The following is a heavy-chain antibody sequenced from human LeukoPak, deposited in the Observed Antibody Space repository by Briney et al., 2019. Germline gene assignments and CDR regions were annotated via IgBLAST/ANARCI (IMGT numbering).Heavy chain of an antibody. CDR1: GGPISSYY. D-gene: IGHD3-10*01. Sequence: SSETLSLTCTVSGGPISSYYWSWIRQPAGKGLEWIGRIYTSGSTNYNPSLKSRVTMSVDTSKNQFSLKLSSVTAADTAVYYCARDGPISMYYGHLPAAFDIWGQGTMVTVSS. CDR2: IYTSGST. J-gene: IGHJ3*02. V-gene: IGHV4-4*07. CDR3: ARDGPISMYYGHLPAAFDI.